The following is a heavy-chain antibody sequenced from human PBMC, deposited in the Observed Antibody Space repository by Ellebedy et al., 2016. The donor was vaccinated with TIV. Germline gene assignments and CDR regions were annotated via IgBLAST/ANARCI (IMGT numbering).Heavy chain of an antibody. V-gene: IGHV4-34*01. CDR3: ARGTGTVTTVGVFDY. J-gene: IGHJ4*02. Sequence: MPSETLSLTCAVYGGSFSGYYWSWIRQPPGKGLEWIGEINHSGSTNYNPSLKSLVTISVDTSKNQFSLKLSPVTAADTAVYYCARGTGTVTTVGVFDYWGQGTLVTVSS. CDR1: GGSFSGYY. CDR2: INHSGST. D-gene: IGHD4-17*01.